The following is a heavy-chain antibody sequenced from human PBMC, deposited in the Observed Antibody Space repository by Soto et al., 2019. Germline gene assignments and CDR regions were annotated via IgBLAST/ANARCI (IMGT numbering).Heavy chain of an antibody. Sequence: GGSLRLSCAASGFSFSNYGMHWVRQAPGKGLEWVAIIWFDGSEKYYGESVKGRFTISRDNSKNILYLQMNSLRVEDTAVYYCARGWFRSGGDFDSWGQGTLLTVSS. V-gene: IGHV3-33*01. CDR3: ARGWFRSGGDFDS. CDR1: GFSFSNYG. J-gene: IGHJ4*02. D-gene: IGHD6-19*01. CDR2: IWFDGSEK.